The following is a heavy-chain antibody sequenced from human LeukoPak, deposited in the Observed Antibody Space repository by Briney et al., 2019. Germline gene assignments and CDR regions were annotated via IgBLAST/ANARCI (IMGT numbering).Heavy chain of an antibody. CDR3: AFGGYSSSWYYFDY. D-gene: IGHD6-13*01. J-gene: IGHJ4*02. Sequence: GGSLRLSCAASGFTFSSYGMHWVRQAPGKGLEWVAFIRYDGSNKYYADSVKGRFTISRDNSKNTLYLQMNSLRAEDTAVYYCAFGGYSSSWYYFDYWGQGTLVTVSS. CDR1: GFTFSSYG. CDR2: IRYDGSNK. V-gene: IGHV3-30*02.